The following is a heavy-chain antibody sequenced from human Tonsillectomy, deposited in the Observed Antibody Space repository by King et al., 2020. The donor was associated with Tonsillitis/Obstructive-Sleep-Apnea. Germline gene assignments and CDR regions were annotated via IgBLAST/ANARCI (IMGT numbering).Heavy chain of an antibody. V-gene: IGHV1-3*04. CDR3: ARSPRPLSSASARFRNYYLDV. Sequence: QLVQSGAEVKKPGASVKVSCKASGYSFITYAMQWVRQAPGQGLEWMAWINTGNGITKYSQKFQGRVTITRDTSVTTVYMELSSLRSEDPAVYYCARSPRPLSSASARFRNYYLDVGGPGTPVTVSS. CDR1: GYSFITYA. J-gene: IGHJ6*02. CDR2: INTGNGIT. D-gene: IGHD3-22*01.